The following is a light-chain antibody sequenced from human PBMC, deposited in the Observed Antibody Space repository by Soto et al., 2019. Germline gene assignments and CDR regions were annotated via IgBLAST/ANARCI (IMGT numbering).Light chain of an antibody. V-gene: IGLV2-14*01. CDR3: SSYTSSNTLV. Sequence: QSVLTQPASVSGSPGQSITISCTGTSSDVGAYNYVSWYQQHPGKAPKLMIFEVSDRTSGVSNRFSGSKSGNTASLTISGRQDEEEADYYCSSYTSSNTLVFGGGTKLTVL. CDR1: SSDVGAYNY. CDR2: EVS. J-gene: IGLJ2*01.